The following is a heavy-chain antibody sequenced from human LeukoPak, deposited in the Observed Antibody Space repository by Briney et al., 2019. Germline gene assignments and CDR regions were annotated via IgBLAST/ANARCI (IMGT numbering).Heavy chain of an antibody. CDR3: ARTRGSHISMAYLDY. V-gene: IGHV1-2*02. Sequence: ASVKVSCKASGYTFTGYYMHWVRQAPGQGREWMGWINPNSGGTSYAQKFQGRVTMTRDTSISTAYMELSSLRSDDTAVYYCARTRGSHISMAYLDYWGQGTLVTVSS. CDR2: INPNSGGT. J-gene: IGHJ4*02. D-gene: IGHD2/OR15-2a*01. CDR1: GYTFTGYY.